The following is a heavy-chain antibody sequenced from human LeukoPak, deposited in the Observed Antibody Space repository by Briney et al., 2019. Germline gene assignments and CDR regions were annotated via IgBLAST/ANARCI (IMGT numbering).Heavy chain of an antibody. J-gene: IGHJ4*02. CDR1: GGTFSSYA. CDR2: IIPIFGTA. D-gene: IGHD4-17*01. CDR3: ARSITINTVTTGLDY. Sequence: SVKVSCKASGGTFSSYAISWVRQAPGQGLEWMGGIIPIFGTANYAQKFQGRVTITADESTSTAYMELSSLRSEDTAVYYCARSITINTVTTGLDYWGQGTLVTVSS. V-gene: IGHV1-69*13.